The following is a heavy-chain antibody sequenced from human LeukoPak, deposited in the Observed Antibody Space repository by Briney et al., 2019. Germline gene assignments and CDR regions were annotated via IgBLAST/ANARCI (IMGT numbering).Heavy chain of an antibody. CDR3: ARDPYSSPPWSGY. Sequence: SETLSLTCAVYGGSFSGYYWSWIRQPPGKGLEWIGEINHSGSTNYNPSLKSRVTISVDTSKNQFSLKLSSVTAADTAVYYCARDPYSSPPWSGYWGQGTLVTVSS. V-gene: IGHV4-34*01. J-gene: IGHJ4*02. CDR1: GGSFSGYY. D-gene: IGHD6-13*01. CDR2: INHSGST.